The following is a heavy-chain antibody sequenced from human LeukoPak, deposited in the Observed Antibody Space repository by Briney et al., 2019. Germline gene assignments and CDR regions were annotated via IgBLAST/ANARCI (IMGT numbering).Heavy chain of an antibody. D-gene: IGHD3-22*01. CDR2: IWHDGSYE. Sequence: GGSLRLSCAASGFTFSRYGMHWVRQAPGKGLEWVAVIWHDGSYEYYADSVKGRFTISRDSSKNTLYLQMNSLRAEDTAVYYCARGRGNYYDSSSFYYYYMDVWGKGTTVTVSS. V-gene: IGHV3-33*01. CDR3: ARGRGNYYDSSSFYYYYMDV. J-gene: IGHJ6*03. CDR1: GFTFSRYG.